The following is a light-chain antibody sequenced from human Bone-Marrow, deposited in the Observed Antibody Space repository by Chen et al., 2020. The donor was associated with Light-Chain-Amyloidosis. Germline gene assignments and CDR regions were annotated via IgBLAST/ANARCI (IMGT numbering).Light chain of an antibody. CDR2: DDS. J-gene: IGLJ3*02. CDR3: QVWDRGSDRPV. CDR1: NIGSTS. V-gene: IGLV3-21*02. Sequence: SYVLTQPSSVSVAPGQTATIACGGNNIGSTSVHWYQQTPGQAPLLVVYDDSDRPAGILERLAGSDSGNTATLTISRVEAGDEADYYCQVWDRGSDRPVFGGGTKLTVL.